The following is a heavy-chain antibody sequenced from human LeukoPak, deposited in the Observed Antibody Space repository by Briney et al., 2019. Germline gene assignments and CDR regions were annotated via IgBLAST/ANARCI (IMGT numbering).Heavy chain of an antibody. Sequence: GGSLRLSCAASGFTFSSYSMNWVRQAPGKGLEWVSSISSSSSYIYYADSVKGRFTISRDNAKNSLYLQMNSLRAEDTAVYYCARGGLGIVVVPAADYWGQGTLVTVSS. CDR3: ARGGLGIVVVPAADY. D-gene: IGHD2-2*01. V-gene: IGHV3-21*01. CDR2: ISSSSSYI. J-gene: IGHJ4*02. CDR1: GFTFSSYS.